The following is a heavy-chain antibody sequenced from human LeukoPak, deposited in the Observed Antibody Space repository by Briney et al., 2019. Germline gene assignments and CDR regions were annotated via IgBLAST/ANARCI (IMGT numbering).Heavy chain of an antibody. CDR1: GFTFNDYA. D-gene: IGHD3-3*01. J-gene: IGHJ4*02. V-gene: IGHV3-9*03. CDR3: AKDASVYDFWSGYYDY. CDR2: ISWNSGSI. Sequence: GRSLRLSCAASGFTFNDYAMHWVRQAPGKGLEWVSGISWNSGSIGYADSVKGRFTISRDNAKNSLYLQMNSLRAEDMALYYCAKDASVYDFWSGYYDYWGQGTLVTVSS.